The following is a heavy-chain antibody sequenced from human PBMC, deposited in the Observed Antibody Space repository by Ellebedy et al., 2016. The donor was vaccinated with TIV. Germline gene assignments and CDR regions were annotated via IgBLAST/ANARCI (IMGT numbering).Heavy chain of an antibody. D-gene: IGHD1-26*01. CDR3: ARQGGSYRNPYWYFDL. CDR2: IYPGDSDT. V-gene: IGHV5-51*01. J-gene: IGHJ2*01. Sequence: KVSCXGSGYSFTSYWIGWVRQMPGKGLEWMGIIYPGDSDTRYSPSFQGQVTISADKSISTAYLQWSSLKASGTAMYYCARQGGSYRNPYWYFDLWGRGTLVTVSS. CDR1: GYSFTSYW.